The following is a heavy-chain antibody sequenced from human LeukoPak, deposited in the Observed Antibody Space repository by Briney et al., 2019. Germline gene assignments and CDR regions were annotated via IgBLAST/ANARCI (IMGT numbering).Heavy chain of an antibody. CDR2: ISSSTGSVI. J-gene: IGHJ4*02. D-gene: IGHD4-11*01. V-gene: IGHV3-48*04. CDR3: ARDRGDYSNYEIDY. CDR1: GFAFSGTW. Sequence: GGSLRLSCAGSGFAFSGTWLNWVRQAPGKGLEWVSYISSSTGSVIYYADFVKGRFTISRDNAKNSLYLQMNSLRAEDTAVYYCARDRGDYSNYEIDYWGQGTLVTVSS.